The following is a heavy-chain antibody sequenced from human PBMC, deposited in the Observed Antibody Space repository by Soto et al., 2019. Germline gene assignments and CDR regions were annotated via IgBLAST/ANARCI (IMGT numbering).Heavy chain of an antibody. J-gene: IGHJ4*02. D-gene: IGHD2-15*01. CDR1: GDSISSYY. CDR3: ARGHLGITTTGTWYDFDY. CDR2: IYYSGRT. Sequence: QVQLQESGPRLVKPSETLSLTCTVSGDSISSYYWTWIRQPPGKGLEYIGYIYYSGRTYYNLSLKSRVTISVDTSKHQFSLKLSSVTAAATAVYYCARGHLGITTTGTWYDFDYWGQGTLVTVSS. V-gene: IGHV4-59*01.